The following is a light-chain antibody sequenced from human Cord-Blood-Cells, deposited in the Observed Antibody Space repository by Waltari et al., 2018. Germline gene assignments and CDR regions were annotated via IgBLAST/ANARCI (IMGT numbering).Light chain of an antibody. CDR3: QAWDSSNVV. Sequence: SYELTQPPSVSVSPGQPARITCSGDKLGDKYACWYQQKPGQSPVLVIYHDSKRPAGIPERFTGSNSGNTATLTISGTQAMDEADYYCQAWDSSNVVFGGGTKLTVL. CDR1: KLGDKY. V-gene: IGLV3-1*01. J-gene: IGLJ2*01. CDR2: HDS.